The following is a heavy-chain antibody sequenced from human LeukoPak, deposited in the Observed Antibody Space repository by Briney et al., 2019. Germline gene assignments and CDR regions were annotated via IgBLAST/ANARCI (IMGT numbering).Heavy chain of an antibody. CDR2: IYSGGST. V-gene: IGHV3-66*01. CDR3: ARVYDSSGYFQDY. CDR1: GFTVSSNY. J-gene: IGHJ4*02. D-gene: IGHD3-22*01. Sequence: GGSLRLSCAASGFTVSSNYMSWVRQAPGKGLEWVSVIYSGGSTYYADSVKGRFTISRDNSKNTLYLQMNSLRAEDTAVYYCARVYDSSGYFQDYWGQGTLVTVSS.